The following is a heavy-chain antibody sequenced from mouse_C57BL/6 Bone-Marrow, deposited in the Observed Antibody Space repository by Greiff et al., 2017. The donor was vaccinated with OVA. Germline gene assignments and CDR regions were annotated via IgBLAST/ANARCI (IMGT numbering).Heavy chain of an antibody. V-gene: IGHV3-8*01. CDR1: GYSITSDY. D-gene: IGHD2-3*01. J-gene: IGHJ4*01. Sequence: EVQRVESGPGLAKPSQTLSLTCSVTGYSITSDYWNWIRKFPGNKLEYMGYISYSGSTYYNPSLKSRISITRDTSKNQYYLQLNSVTTEDTATYYCARYRGYYSSYYAMDYWGQGTSVTVSS. CDR3: ARYRGYYSSYYAMDY. CDR2: ISYSGST.